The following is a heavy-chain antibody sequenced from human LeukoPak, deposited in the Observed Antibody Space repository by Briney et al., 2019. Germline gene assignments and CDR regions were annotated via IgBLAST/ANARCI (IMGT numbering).Heavy chain of an antibody. CDR1: GFTFSSYS. J-gene: IGHJ4*02. Sequence: PGGSLRLSCAASGFTFSSYSMNWVRQAPGKGLECVSSISSSSTYIYYADLVKGRFTISRDNAKNSLYLQMNSLSAEDTAVYYCGHCTTTSCYAGGHWGQGTLVTVSS. CDR2: ISSSSTYI. V-gene: IGHV3-21*01. CDR3: GHCTTTSCYAGGH. D-gene: IGHD2-2*01.